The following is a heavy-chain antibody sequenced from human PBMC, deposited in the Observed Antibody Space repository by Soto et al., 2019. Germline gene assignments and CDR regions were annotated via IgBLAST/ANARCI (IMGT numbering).Heavy chain of an antibody. Sequence: PGGSLRLSCTGSGFTFGTYWMDWVRQAPGKGLVWVSRINSDGSRTNYADSVKGRFTTSRDNAKNSRYLQMNSLRAEDTAVYYCARGAIDFTLGDYYYYYMNVWGKGTTVTVSS. CDR3: ARGAIDFTLGDYYYYYMNV. D-gene: IGHD3-3*01. CDR1: GFTFGTYW. V-gene: IGHV3-74*01. CDR2: INSDGSRT. J-gene: IGHJ6*03.